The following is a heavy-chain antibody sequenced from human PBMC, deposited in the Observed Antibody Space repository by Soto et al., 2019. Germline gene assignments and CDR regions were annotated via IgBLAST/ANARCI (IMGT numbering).Heavy chain of an antibody. CDR3: AKLIATAMVQYYYYGMDV. Sequence: GGSLRLSCAASGFTFSSYGMHWVRQAPGKGLEWVAVISYDGSNKYYADSVKGRFTISRDNSKNTPYLQMNSLRAEDTAVYYCAKLIATAMVQYYYYGMDVWGQGTTVTVS. D-gene: IGHD5-18*01. J-gene: IGHJ6*02. CDR1: GFTFSSYG. CDR2: ISYDGSNK. V-gene: IGHV3-30*18.